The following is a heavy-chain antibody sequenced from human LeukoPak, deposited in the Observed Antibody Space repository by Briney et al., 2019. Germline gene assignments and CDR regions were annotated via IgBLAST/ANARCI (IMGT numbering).Heavy chain of an antibody. D-gene: IGHD2-15*01. CDR3: ARVPRKVVVAATGTNWFDP. V-gene: IGHV1-2*02. J-gene: IGHJ5*02. CDR1: GYTFTGYY. Sequence: ASVKVSCKASGYTFTGYYMHWVRQAPGQGLEWMGWINPNSGGTNYAQRFQGRVTMTRDTSISTAYMELSRLRSDDTAVYYCARVPRKVVVAATGTNWFDPWGQGTLVTVSS. CDR2: INPNSGGT.